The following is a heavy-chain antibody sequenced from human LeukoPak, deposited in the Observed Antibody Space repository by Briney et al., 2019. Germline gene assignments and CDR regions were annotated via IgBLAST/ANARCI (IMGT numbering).Heavy chain of an antibody. CDR3: ERVGSNVVTHVFYI. J-gene: IGHJ3*02. CDR2: IYYSGST. Sequence: SQTLSLTCAVSGGSISSGYYYWSWIRQHPGQGLEWIGYIYYSGSTYYNSSLKSRVTISVDTSKNQFSLKLSSVTAADTAVYFCERVGSNVVTHVFYICGEGTMVTVSS. CDR1: GGSISSGYYY. D-gene: IGHD2-2*01. V-gene: IGHV4-31*11.